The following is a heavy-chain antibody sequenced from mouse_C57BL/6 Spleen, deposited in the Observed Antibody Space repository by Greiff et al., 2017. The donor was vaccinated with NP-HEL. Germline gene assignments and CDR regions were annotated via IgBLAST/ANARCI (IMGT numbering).Heavy chain of an antibody. CDR1: GFTFSDYG. CDR2: ISSGSSTI. CDR3: ARSYDYFDY. D-gene: IGHD2-3*01. J-gene: IGHJ2*01. V-gene: IGHV5-17*01. Sequence: VQLQQSGGGLVKPGGSLKLSCAASGFTFSDYGMHWVRQAPEKELEWVAYISSGSSTIYYADTVKGRFTISRDNAKNTLFLQMTSLRSEDTAMYYCARSYDYFDYWGQGTTLTVSS.